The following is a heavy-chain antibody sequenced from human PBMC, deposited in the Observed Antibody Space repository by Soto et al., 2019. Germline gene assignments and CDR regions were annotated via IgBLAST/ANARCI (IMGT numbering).Heavy chain of an antibody. D-gene: IGHD1-7*01. CDR2: IYHTGST. J-gene: IGHJ4*02. CDR3: ARGTNWNYHY. CDR1: GDSIISYY. Sequence: SETLSLTCTVSGDSIISYYWTWIRQSPGKGLEWIGYIYHTGSTSYNPSLKSRVTISFDTSKNQFSLKLSSVTAADTAVYYCARGTNWNYHYWGQGTQVTVSS. V-gene: IGHV4-59*01.